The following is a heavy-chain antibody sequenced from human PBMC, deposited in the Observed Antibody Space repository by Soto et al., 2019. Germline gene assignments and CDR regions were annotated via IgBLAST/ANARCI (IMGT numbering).Heavy chain of an antibody. J-gene: IGHJ4*02. CDR1: GFTVSDNY. V-gene: IGHV3-66*01. CDR3: AALSNSARYIDF. D-gene: IGHD1-26*01. Sequence: EVQLAESGGGLVQPGGSLRLSCAASGFTVSDNYMNWVRQAPGKGLAWVSVIYGGGTTDYADSAKGRFTISRDSSMNTLHLQMNSLRVEDTAVYYCAALSNSARYIDFWGRGTLVTVSS. CDR2: IYGGGTT.